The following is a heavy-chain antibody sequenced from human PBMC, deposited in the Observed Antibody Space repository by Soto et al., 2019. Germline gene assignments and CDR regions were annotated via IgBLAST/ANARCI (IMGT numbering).Heavy chain of an antibody. CDR1: GGTFSSYA. V-gene: IGHV1-69*13. D-gene: IGHD5-18*01. CDR2: IIPIFGTA. Sequence: SVKVSCKASGGTFSSYAISWVRQAPGQGLEWMGGIIPIFGTANYAQKFQGRVTITADESTSTAYMELSSLRSEDTAVFYCARTDRRGASAYSYGYLNYWGQGTLVTVSS. J-gene: IGHJ4*02. CDR3: ARTDRRGASAYSYGYLNY.